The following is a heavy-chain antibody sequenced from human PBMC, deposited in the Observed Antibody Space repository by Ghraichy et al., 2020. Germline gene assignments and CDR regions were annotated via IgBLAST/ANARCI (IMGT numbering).Heavy chain of an antibody. D-gene: IGHD2-21*01. CDR1: GGSISSSSYY. Sequence: SETLSLTCTVSGGSISSSSYYWGWLRQPPGKGLEWIGSIHYSGSTYYNPSLMSRVTISIDTSRNQFSLELSSVTAADTAVYYCAKASKGAYTGSDYWGQGNLGTVAS. V-gene: IGHV4-39*01. J-gene: IGHJ4*02. CDR3: AKASKGAYTGSDY. CDR2: IHYSGST.